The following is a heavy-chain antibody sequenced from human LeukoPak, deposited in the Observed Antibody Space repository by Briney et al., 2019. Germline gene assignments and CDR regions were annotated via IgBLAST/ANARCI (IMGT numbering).Heavy chain of an antibody. CDR2: ISGSGGNT. Sequence: GGSLRLSCAASGFTFSNYAMSWVRQAPGKGLEWVSAISGSGGNTYYADSVKGRFTISRDNSKNTLYLQMNSLRAEDTAVYYCAKDQNYYDSSGYRFDYWGQGTLVTVSS. V-gene: IGHV3-23*01. CDR3: AKDQNYYDSSGYRFDY. CDR1: GFTFSNYA. J-gene: IGHJ4*02. D-gene: IGHD3-22*01.